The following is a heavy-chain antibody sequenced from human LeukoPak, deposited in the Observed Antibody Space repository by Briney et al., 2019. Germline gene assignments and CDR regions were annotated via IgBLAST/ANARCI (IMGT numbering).Heavy chain of an antibody. V-gene: IGHV3-11*01. Sequence: GGSLRLSCAASGFTFSDYYMTWIRQAPGKGLEWVSYIGSSGITIYYADSVKGRFTISRDNAKKSLYLEMNSLRAEDTAVYYCARGGSYLSAFDIWGQGTMVTVSS. D-gene: IGHD1-26*01. CDR3: ARGGSYLSAFDI. J-gene: IGHJ3*02. CDR1: GFTFSDYY. CDR2: IGSSGITI.